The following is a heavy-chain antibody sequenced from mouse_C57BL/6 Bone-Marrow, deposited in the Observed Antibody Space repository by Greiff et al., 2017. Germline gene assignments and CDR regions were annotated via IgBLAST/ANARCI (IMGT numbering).Heavy chain of an antibody. CDR2: INPSSGYT. D-gene: IGHD1-1*02. J-gene: IGHJ1*03. CDR1: GYTFTSYT. Sequence: QVQLQQSGAELARPGASVKMSCKASGYTFTSYTMHWVKQRPGQGLEWIGYINPSSGYTKSNQKFKDKATLTADKSSSTAYMQLRSLTSEDSAVYYCAIEPHDYGYWYVDGWGTGTTVTVSS. CDR3: AIEPHDYGYWYVDG. V-gene: IGHV1-4*01.